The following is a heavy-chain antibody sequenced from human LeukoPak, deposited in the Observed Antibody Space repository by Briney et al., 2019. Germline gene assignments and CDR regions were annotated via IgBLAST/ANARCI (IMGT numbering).Heavy chain of an antibody. J-gene: IGHJ6*02. CDR1: GGSISITTYY. CDR3: ARDRYDSYPMDV. CDR2: INYSENS. V-gene: IGHV4-39*07. D-gene: IGHD3-3*01. Sequence: SETLSLTCIVSGGSISITTYYWGWMRQPPGKGLEWIGSINYSENSYYNPSLRSRVTISVDTSKNQFSLKLNSVTAADTAVYYCARDRYDSYPMDVWGQGTTVTVSS.